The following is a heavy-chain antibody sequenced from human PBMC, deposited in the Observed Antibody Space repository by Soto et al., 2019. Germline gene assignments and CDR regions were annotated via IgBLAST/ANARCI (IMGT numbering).Heavy chain of an antibody. V-gene: IGHV4-34*01. CDR1: GGSFSGYY. CDR2: INHSGST. J-gene: IGHJ6*02. CDR3: ARGRGSGWVYYYYGMDV. Sequence: SETLSLTCAVYGGSFSGYYWSWIRQPPGKGLEWIGEINHSGSTNYNPSLKSRVTISVDTSKNQFSLKLSSVTAADTAVYYCARGRGSGWVYYYYGMDVWGQGTTVT. D-gene: IGHD6-19*01.